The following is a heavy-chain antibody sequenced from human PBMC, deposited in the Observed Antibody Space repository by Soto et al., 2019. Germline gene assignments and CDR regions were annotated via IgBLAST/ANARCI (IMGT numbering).Heavy chain of an antibody. CDR2: IIPIFGTA. CDR3: ARDREVEMDTITAFDI. CDR1: GGTFSRYA. Sequence: ASVKVSCKASGGTFSRYAISWVRQAPGQGLEWMGGIIPIFGTANYAQKFQGRVTITADESTSTAYMELSSLRSEDTAIYYCARDREVEMDTITAFDIWGQGTMVTVSS. J-gene: IGHJ3*02. D-gene: IGHD5-18*01. V-gene: IGHV1-69*13.